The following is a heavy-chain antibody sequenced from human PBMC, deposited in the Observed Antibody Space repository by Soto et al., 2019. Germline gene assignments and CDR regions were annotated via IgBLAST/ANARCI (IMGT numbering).Heavy chain of an antibody. D-gene: IGHD3-3*01. Sequence: EVQLLESGGGLVQPGGSLRLSCAASGFTFSSYAMSWVRQAPGKGLEWVSAISGSGGSTYYADSVKGRFTISRDNSKNTLDLKMNSLRAEDTAVYYCAKDSTIFGGDGWFDPWGQGTLVTVSS. V-gene: IGHV3-23*01. J-gene: IGHJ5*02. CDR3: AKDSTIFGGDGWFDP. CDR2: ISGSGGST. CDR1: GFTFSSYA.